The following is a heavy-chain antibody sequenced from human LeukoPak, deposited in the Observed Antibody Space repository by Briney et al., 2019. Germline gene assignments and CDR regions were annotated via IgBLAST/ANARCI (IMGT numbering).Heavy chain of an antibody. D-gene: IGHD4-17*01. CDR3: ARVMTTVSIDD. J-gene: IGHJ4*02. CDR1: GFTFSSYW. V-gene: IGHV3-74*01. Sequence: GGSLRLSCAASGFTFSSYWMHWVRQAPGKGLVWVSRINSDGSSRSHADSVKGRFTISRDNAKNTLYLQMNSLRAEDTAVYYCARVMTTVSIDDWGQGTLVTVSS. CDR2: INSDGSSR.